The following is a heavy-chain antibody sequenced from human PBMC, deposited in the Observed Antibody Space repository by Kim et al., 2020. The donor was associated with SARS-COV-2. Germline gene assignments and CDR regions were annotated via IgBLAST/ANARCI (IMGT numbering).Heavy chain of an antibody. CDR2: LYYSGST. V-gene: IGHV4-61*01. CDR1: GGSVSSGNYY. D-gene: IGHD3-16*01. Sequence: SETLSLTCTVSGGSVSSGNYYWSWIRQPPGKGLEWIAYLYYSGSTNYNPSLKSRVTMSVDTSKNQFSLKLSSVTAADTAVYYCASPKEGGIMWYFDLWGRGALVTVSS. CDR3: ASPKEGGIMWYFDL. J-gene: IGHJ2*01.